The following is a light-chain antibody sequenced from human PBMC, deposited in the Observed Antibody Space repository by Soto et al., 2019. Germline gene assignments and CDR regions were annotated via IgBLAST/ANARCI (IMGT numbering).Light chain of an antibody. J-gene: IGKJ5*01. V-gene: IGKV3-20*01. Sequence: TVVTKSPATLSLSQGERATLSGRASQSVSSYLAWYQHKPGQAPGLLISGISRRAPGISDRFSGDGSGTDFTLTISILEPKDYAVYYCHQHDGPPVTFAQGTRLDI. CDR2: GIS. CDR1: QSVSSY. CDR3: HQHDGPPVT.